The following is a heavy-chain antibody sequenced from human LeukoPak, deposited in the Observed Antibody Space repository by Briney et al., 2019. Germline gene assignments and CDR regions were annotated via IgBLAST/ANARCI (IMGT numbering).Heavy chain of an antibody. D-gene: IGHD1-26*01. V-gene: IGHV1-2*06. Sequence: ASVKVSCKACGYTFTRYYMHWLRQAPRQGLEWMGLINPNSGGTDSAQKFQGRVTMTRDTSISTAYMELSRLRSDDTAVYYCAREPEMGATDYWGQGTLVTVSS. J-gene: IGHJ4*02. CDR2: INPNSGGT. CDR1: GYTFTRYY. CDR3: AREPEMGATDY.